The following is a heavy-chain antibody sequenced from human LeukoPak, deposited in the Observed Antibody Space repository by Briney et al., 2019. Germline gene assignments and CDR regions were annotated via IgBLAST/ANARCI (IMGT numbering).Heavy chain of an antibody. CDR3: ARGGVDYYGSGTYYLMYYFDY. V-gene: IGHV3-23*01. D-gene: IGHD3-10*01. J-gene: IGHJ4*02. CDR1: GFTFNTYG. CDR2: ISGSGGAT. Sequence: GGTLRLSCAASGFTFNTYGMSWVPEAPGRGLERAPGISGSGGATYYADSVKGRFTISRDDPHNTLYLQMNSLRAEDTAVYFCARGGVDYYGSGTYYLMYYFDYWGQGALVTVSS.